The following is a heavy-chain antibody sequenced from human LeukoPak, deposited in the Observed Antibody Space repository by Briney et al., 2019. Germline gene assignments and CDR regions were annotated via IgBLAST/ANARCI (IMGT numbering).Heavy chain of an antibody. J-gene: IGHJ4*02. CDR3: ARGGNWAHFDY. CDR1: GDSISSGGYY. CDR2: IYYSGNT. V-gene: IGHV4-31*03. Sequence: SETLSLTCTVSGDSISSGGYYWSWIRQHSGKGLEWIGYIYYSGNTYYNPSLRSRVAISVDTSNNQLSLKLSSVTAADTAVYYCARGGNWAHFDYWGQGTLVTASS. D-gene: IGHD7-27*01.